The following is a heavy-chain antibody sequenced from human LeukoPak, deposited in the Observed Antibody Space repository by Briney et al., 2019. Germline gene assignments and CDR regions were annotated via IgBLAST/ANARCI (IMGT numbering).Heavy chain of an antibody. V-gene: IGHV1-69*13. CDR2: IIPIFGPA. CDR1: GGTFRSYA. Sequence: TEKVSCKASGGTFRSYAISWVQQAPGQPLEWPGGIIPIFGPANYAQKFQGRVTINPDESTMTAFMELSSLISEDTAVYYCARGRFGELLGPHDYWGQGTLVTVSS. J-gene: IGHJ4*02. D-gene: IGHD3-10*01. CDR3: ARGRFGELLGPHDY.